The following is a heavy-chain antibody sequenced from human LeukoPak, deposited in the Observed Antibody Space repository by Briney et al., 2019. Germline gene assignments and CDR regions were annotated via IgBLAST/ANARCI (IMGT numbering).Heavy chain of an antibody. J-gene: IGHJ4*02. CDR1: GFTFSSYA. D-gene: IGHD3-16*02. CDR3: ARDPLRDDYVWGNYRNGADY. CDR2: MSYDGSKK. Sequence: GGSLRLSCAASGFTFSSYAMHWVRQAPGKGLEWVAVMSYDGSKKYYTDSVKGRFTISRDNSQNTLYLQMNSLRAEDTAVYYCARDPLRDDYVWGNYRNGADYWGQGTLVTVSS. V-gene: IGHV3-30*04.